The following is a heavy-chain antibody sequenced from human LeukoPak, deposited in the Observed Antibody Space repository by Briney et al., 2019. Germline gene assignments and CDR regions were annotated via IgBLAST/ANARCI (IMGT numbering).Heavy chain of an antibody. Sequence: SETLSLTCAVYGGSFSGYYWSWIRQPPGKGLEWIGVINHSGSTNYNPSLKSRVTISVDTSKNQFSLKLTSVTAADTAVYYCVRHDYYGSLNWFDPWGQGTLITVSS. D-gene: IGHD3-10*01. J-gene: IGHJ5*02. CDR1: GGSFSGYY. CDR2: INHSGST. V-gene: IGHV4-34*01. CDR3: VRHDYYGSLNWFDP.